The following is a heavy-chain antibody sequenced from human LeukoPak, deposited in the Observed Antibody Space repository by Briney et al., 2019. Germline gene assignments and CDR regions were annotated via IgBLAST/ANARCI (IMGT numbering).Heavy chain of an antibody. V-gene: IGHV4-34*01. CDR3: ARALVPPVIDY. Sequence: SETLSLTCAVYGGSFSGYYWSWIRQPPGKGLEWIGEINHSGSTNYNPSLKSRVTISVDTSKNQFSLKLSSVTAADTAVYYCARALVPPVIDYWGQGTLVTASS. CDR1: GGSFSGYY. CDR2: INHSGST. J-gene: IGHJ4*02. D-gene: IGHD2-8*02.